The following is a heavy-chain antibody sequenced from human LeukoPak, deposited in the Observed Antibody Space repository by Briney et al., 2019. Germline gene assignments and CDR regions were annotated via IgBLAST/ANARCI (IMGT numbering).Heavy chain of an antibody. CDR2: IFGSGDTT. CDR1: GFTFSNYA. D-gene: IGHD2-8*02. J-gene: IGHJ4*02. Sequence: GGSLRLSCAASGFTFSNYAMNWVRQAPGKGLEWVSIIFGSGDTTYYADSVKGRFTVSRDNSKNTLYLQMNSLRPEDTAIYYCATYRQVLLPFESWGQGTLVTVSS. V-gene: IGHV3-23*01. CDR3: ATYRQVLLPFES.